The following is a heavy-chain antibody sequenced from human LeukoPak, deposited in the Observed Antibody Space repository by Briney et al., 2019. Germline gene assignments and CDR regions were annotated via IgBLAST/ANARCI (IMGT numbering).Heavy chain of an antibody. CDR2: ISGSGGDT. CDR1: EFTFSSYA. Sequence: GGSLRLSCAASEFTFSSYAMSWVRQAPGKGLEWVSAISGSGGDTYYADSVKSRFTISRDNSKNTLYLQMNSLRAEDTALYYCAKAAGISNFDYWGQGTLVTVSS. CDR3: AKAAGISNFDY. D-gene: IGHD3-10*01. J-gene: IGHJ4*02. V-gene: IGHV3-23*01.